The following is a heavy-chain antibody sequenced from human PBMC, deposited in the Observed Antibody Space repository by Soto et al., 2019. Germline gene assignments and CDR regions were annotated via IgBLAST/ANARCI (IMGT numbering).Heavy chain of an antibody. CDR1: GFTFSSYA. D-gene: IGHD3-3*01. J-gene: IGHJ6*03. V-gene: IGHV3-23*01. Sequence: GGSLRLSCAASGFTFSSYAMSWVRQAPGKGLEWVSAISGSGGSTYYADSVKGRFTISRDNSKNTLYLQMNSLRAEDTAVYYCAKYGGDTYYDFWSGYYPYHMDVWGKGTTVTVSS. CDR3: AKYGGDTYYDFWSGYYPYHMDV. CDR2: ISGSGGST.